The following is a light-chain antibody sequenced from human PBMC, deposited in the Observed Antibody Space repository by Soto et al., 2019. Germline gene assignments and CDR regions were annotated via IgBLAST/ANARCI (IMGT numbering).Light chain of an antibody. V-gene: IGLV1-40*01. CDR3: QSYDSSLRGYV. J-gene: IGLJ1*01. CDR1: SSNIGAGYD. Sequence: QSVLTQPPSVSGAPGQGGTISCTGSSSNIGAGYDVHWYQHLPGTAPKLLIYGNYNRPSGVPDRFSGSKSGTSASLAITGLQAEDEADFYCQSYDSSLRGYVFGTGTKVTVL. CDR2: GNY.